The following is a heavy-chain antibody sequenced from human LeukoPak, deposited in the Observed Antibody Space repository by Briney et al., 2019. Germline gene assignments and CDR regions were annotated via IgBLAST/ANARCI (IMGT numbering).Heavy chain of an antibody. CDR1: GGSISSSSYY. CDR3: ARDDGRRGFDY. CDR2: IYYSGST. J-gene: IGHJ4*02. D-gene: IGHD5-24*01. Sequence: SETLSLTCTVSGGSISSSSYYWGWIRQPPGKGLEWIGSIYYSGSTYYNPSLKSRVTISVDTSKNQFSLKLSSVTAADTAVYYCARDDGRRGFDYWGQGTLVTVSS. V-gene: IGHV4-39*07.